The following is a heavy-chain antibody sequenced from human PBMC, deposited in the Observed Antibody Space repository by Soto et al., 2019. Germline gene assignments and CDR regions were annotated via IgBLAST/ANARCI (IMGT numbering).Heavy chain of an antibody. CDR1: GFTFSSYA. CDR2: ISGSGGST. D-gene: IGHD3-3*01. V-gene: IGHV3-23*01. CDR3: AKDKGFWSGIGLFDY. Sequence: EVQLLESGGGLVQPGGSLRLSCAASGFTFSSYAMSWVRQAPGKGLEWVSAISGSGGSTYYADSVKVRFTISRDNSKNTLYLQMNSLRAEDTAVYYCAKDKGFWSGIGLFDYWGQGTLVTVSS. J-gene: IGHJ4*02.